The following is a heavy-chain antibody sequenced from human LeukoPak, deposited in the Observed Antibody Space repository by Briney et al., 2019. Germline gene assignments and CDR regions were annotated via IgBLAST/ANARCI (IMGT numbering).Heavy chain of an antibody. D-gene: IGHD4-17*01. Sequence: ASVKVSCKASGDTFSSHTIAWVRQAPGQGLEWMGWIKPNSGGTNYAQMFQGRVTMTRDTSISTAYMELSRLRSDDTAVYYCARDQGLSSPTVTTSLSNYWGQGTLVTVSS. CDR1: GDTFSSHT. V-gene: IGHV1-2*02. J-gene: IGHJ4*02. CDR3: ARDQGLSSPTVTTSLSNY. CDR2: IKPNSGGT.